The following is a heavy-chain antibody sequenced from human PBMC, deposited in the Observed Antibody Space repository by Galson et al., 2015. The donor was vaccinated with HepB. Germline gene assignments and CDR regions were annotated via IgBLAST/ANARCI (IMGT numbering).Heavy chain of an antibody. Sequence: SVKVSCKASGYTFTSYDINWVRQATGQGLEWMGWMNPNSGNTGYAQKFQGRVTMTRNTSISTAYMELSSLRSEDTAVYYCARDQYYYDSSGYSRFVVPDYWGQGTLVTVSS. D-gene: IGHD3-22*01. CDR1: GYTFTSYD. V-gene: IGHV1-8*01. CDR3: ARDQYYYDSSGYSRFVVPDY. CDR2: MNPNSGNT. J-gene: IGHJ4*02.